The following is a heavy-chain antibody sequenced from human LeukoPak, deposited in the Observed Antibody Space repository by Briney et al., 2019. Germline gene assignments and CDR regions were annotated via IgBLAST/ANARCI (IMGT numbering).Heavy chain of an antibody. CDR1: GFTFSNAW. V-gene: IGHV3-15*01. Sequence: GGSLRLSCAASGFTFSNAWMSWVRQAPGKGLEWVGRIKSKTDGGTTDYAAPVKGRFTISRDDSENTLYLQMNSLKTEDTAVYYCTTHADYYDSSGLDYWGQGTLVTVSS. J-gene: IGHJ4*02. CDR3: TTHADYYDSSGLDY. D-gene: IGHD3-22*01. CDR2: IKSKTDGGTT.